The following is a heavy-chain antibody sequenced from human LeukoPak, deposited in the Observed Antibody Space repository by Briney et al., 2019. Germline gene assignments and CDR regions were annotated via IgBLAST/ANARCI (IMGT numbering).Heavy chain of an antibody. CDR3: ARREVGATLVGAFDI. CDR2: IYPGDSDT. V-gene: IGHV5-51*01. D-gene: IGHD1-26*01. Sequence: GEPLKISCQASGYSFTSNWIGGAGRMPGRDLEGLGTIYPGDSDTRYRPSFQGQVAISADKSISTAYLQWSSLKASDTAMYYCARREVGATLVGAFDIWGQGTMVTVSS. CDR1: GYSFTSNW. J-gene: IGHJ3*02.